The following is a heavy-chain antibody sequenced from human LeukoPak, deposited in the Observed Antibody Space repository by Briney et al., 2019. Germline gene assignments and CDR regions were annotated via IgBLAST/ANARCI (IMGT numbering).Heavy chain of an antibody. CDR3: AEETVTIRGTDGFDI. CDR2: ISYDGSNK. CDR1: GFTFSSYG. J-gene: IGHJ3*02. D-gene: IGHD4-17*01. V-gene: IGHV3-30*03. Sequence: GGSLRLSCAASGFTFSSYGLHWVRQAPGKGLEWVAVISYDGSNKHYADSVKGRFTVSRDNSKNTLYLQMNSLRAEDTAVYYCAEETVTIRGTDGFDIWGQGTMVTVFS.